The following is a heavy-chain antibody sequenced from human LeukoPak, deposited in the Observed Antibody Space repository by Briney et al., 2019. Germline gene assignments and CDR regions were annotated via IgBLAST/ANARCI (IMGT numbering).Heavy chain of an antibody. Sequence: GASVKVSCKASGYTFTSYGISWVRQAPGQGLERMGWISAYNGNTNYAQKLQGRVTMTTDTSTSTAYMELRSLRSDDTAVYYCATDPGGGYCSSTSCLTFDPWGQGTLVTVTS. CDR1: GYTFTSYG. CDR2: ISAYNGNT. CDR3: ATDPGGGYCSSTSCLTFDP. J-gene: IGHJ5*02. D-gene: IGHD2-2*01. V-gene: IGHV1-18*01.